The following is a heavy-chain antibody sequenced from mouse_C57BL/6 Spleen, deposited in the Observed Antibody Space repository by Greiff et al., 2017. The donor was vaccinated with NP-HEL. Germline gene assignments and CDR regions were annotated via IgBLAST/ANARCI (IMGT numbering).Heavy chain of an antibody. Sequence: VQLQQSGAELVKPGASVKISCKASGYAFSSYWMNWVKQRPGKGLEWIGQIYPGDGDTNYNGKFKGKATLTADKSSSTAYMQLRSLTSEDSAVFFCARFMYFYGSSYGYAMDYWGQGTSVTVSS. J-gene: IGHJ4*01. D-gene: IGHD1-1*01. CDR3: ARFMYFYGSSYGYAMDY. V-gene: IGHV1-80*01. CDR1: GYAFSSYW. CDR2: IYPGDGDT.